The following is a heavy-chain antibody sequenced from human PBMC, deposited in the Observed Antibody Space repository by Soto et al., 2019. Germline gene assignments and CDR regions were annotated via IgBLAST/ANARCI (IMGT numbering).Heavy chain of an antibody. CDR3: ARGGGAHYRFDP. D-gene: IGHD1-26*01. CDR1: CYTFASYY. V-gene: IGHV1-18*01. CDR2: ISPFNGQT. J-gene: IGHJ5*02. Sequence: SVEVSFKASCYTFASYYITWMRQAPGRGPEWVGWISPFNGQTNYAQKFQGRVTMTTDTSTSTVYMDLRSLRPDDTAVYYCARGGGAHYRFDPWGQGTLVTVSS.